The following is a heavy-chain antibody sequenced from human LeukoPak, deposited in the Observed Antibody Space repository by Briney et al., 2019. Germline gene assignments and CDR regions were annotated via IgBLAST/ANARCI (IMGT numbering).Heavy chain of an antibody. CDR2: INHSGST. J-gene: IGHJ4*02. V-gene: IGHV4-34*01. CDR3: ARDARQWLVRGYVY. D-gene: IGHD6-19*01. Sequence: SETLSLTCAVYGGSFSGYYWCWIRQPPGKGLEWIGEINHSGSTNYNPSLKSRVTISVDTSKNQFSLKLSSVTAADTAVYYCARDARQWLVRGYVYWGQGTLVTVSS. CDR1: GGSFSGYY.